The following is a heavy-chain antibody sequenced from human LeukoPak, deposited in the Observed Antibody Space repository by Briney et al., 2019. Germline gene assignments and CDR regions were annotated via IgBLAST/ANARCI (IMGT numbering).Heavy chain of an antibody. J-gene: IGHJ3*02. CDR2: IYTRGST. D-gene: IGHD2-21*02. Sequence: SETLSLTCTVSGGSINNYYWSWIRQPAGKGLEWIGRIYTRGSTNYNPSLKSRVTMSVDTSKNQFSLKLSSVTAADTAVYYSARGRYCGADICSGGDAFDIWGQGTMVSVSS. CDR1: GGSINNYY. V-gene: IGHV4-4*07. CDR3: ARGRYCGADICSGGDAFDI.